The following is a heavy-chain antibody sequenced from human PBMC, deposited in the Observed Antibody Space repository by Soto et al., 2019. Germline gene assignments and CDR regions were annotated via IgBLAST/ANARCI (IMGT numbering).Heavy chain of an antibody. D-gene: IGHD4-17*01. CDR1: GYTFTSYG. CDR2: ISAYNGNT. J-gene: IGHJ3*02. CDR3: ARDREDYGDLRLSFDI. V-gene: IGHV1-18*01. Sequence: QVQLVQSGAEVKKPGASVKVSCKASGYTFTSYGISWVRQAPGQGLEWMGWISAYNGNTNYAQKLQGRVTMTTDTSTSTAYTELRSLRSDDTAVYYCARDREDYGDLRLSFDIWGQGTMVTVSS.